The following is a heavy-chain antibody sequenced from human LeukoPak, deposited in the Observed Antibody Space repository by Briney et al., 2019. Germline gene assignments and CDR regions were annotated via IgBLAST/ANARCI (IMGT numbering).Heavy chain of an antibody. CDR1: GGSFSGYY. D-gene: IGHD6-13*01. Sequence: NSSETLSLTCAVYGGSFSGYYWSWIRQPPGKGLEWIGEINHSGSTNYNPSLKSRVTISVDTSKNQFSLKLSSVTAADTAVYYCARGQGRAAAPMGYWGQGTLVTVSS. J-gene: IGHJ4*02. CDR2: INHSGST. V-gene: IGHV4-34*01. CDR3: ARGQGRAAAPMGY.